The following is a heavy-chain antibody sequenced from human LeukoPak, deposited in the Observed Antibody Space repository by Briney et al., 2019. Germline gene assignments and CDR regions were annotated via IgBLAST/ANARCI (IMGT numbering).Heavy chain of an antibody. CDR3: ARGGSVRYDFWSGYYYDFDY. J-gene: IGHJ4*02. CDR1: GYTFTSYA. CDR2: INAGNGNT. D-gene: IGHD3-3*01. V-gene: IGHV1-3*03. Sequence: GASVKVSCKASGYTFTSYAMHWVRQAPGQRLECMGWINAGNGNTKYSQEFQGRVTITRDTSASTAYMELSSLRSEDMAVYYCARGGSVRYDFWSGYYYDFDYWGQGTLVTVSS.